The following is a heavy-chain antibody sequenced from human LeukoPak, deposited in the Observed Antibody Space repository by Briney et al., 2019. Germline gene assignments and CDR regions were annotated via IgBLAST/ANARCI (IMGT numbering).Heavy chain of an antibody. Sequence: ASVKVSCKASGDTFSNYAINWVRQAPGQGLEWMGWINPNSGGTNYAQKFQGRVTMTRDTSISTAYMELSRLRSDDTAVYYCARGYVTVPTHPFDYWGQGTLVTVSS. CDR2: INPNSGGT. CDR1: GDTFSNYA. D-gene: IGHD3-10*02. J-gene: IGHJ4*02. V-gene: IGHV1-2*02. CDR3: ARGYVTVPTHPFDY.